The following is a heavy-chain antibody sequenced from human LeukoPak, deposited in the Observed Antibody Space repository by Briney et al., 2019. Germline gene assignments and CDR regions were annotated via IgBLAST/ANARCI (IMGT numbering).Heavy chain of an antibody. CDR3: ARTIYYYESTSYFSDAFDV. Sequence: GGSLRLSCAASGFTFSSCGMNWVRQAPGKGLDWVSSISPTSAYIYYQDSVKGRFTISRDDAKNSLYLEMDSLRAEDTAVYYCARTIYYYESTSYFSDAFDVWGQGTMVTVSS. CDR1: GFTFSSCG. V-gene: IGHV3-21*04. CDR2: ISPTSAYI. D-gene: IGHD3-22*01. J-gene: IGHJ3*01.